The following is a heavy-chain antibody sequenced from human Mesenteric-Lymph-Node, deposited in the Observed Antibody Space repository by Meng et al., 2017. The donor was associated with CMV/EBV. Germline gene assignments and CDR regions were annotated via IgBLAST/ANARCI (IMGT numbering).Heavy chain of an antibody. CDR1: GGSFSSYP. CDR2: MSYSGST. J-gene: IGHJ4*02. V-gene: IGHV4-59*13. CDR3: GRDNWGSIDY. D-gene: IGHD7-27*01. Sequence: VPLQESGPGLVKPSETLSLTCTVSGGSFSSYPWSWIRQPPGKGLEWVGYMSYSGSTNYNPSLKSRITMSLDTSKNQFSLELSSVTAADTAVYYCGRDNWGSIDYWGQGTLVTVSS.